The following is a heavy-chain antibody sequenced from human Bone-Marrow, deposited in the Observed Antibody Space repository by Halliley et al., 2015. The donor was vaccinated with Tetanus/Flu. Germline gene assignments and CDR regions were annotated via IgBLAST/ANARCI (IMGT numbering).Heavy chain of an antibody. CDR3: ARVAYDSSGYYMDH. CDR2: IYFSGSS. D-gene: IGHD3-22*01. V-gene: IGHV4-31*02. Sequence: IGNIYFSGSSYYDPSLESRVTISVDTSENEFSLKLSSVTAADTAVYFCARVAYDSSGYYMDHWGQGTLVTVSS. J-gene: IGHJ4*02.